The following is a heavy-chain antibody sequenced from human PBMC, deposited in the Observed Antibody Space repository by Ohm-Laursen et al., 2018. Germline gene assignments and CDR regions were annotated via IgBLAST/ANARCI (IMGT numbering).Heavy chain of an antibody. CDR3: IHISATGVY. Sequence: SLRLSCAASGFTFINAWMSWVRQAPGKGLEWVGRIKSKTDGGTTDYATPVKSRFTISRDDSKNTLYLQMNSLKTEDTAVYYCIHISATGVYWGQGTLVTVSS. J-gene: IGHJ4*02. V-gene: IGHV3-15*01. CDR1: GFTFINAW. D-gene: IGHD6-13*01. CDR2: IKSKTDGGTT.